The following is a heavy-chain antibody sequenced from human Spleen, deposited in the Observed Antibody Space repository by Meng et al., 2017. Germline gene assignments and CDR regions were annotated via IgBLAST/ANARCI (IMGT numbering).Heavy chain of an antibody. V-gene: IGHV3-48*03. CDR1: GFTFSSYE. CDR2: ISSSGSTI. J-gene: IGHJ5*02. D-gene: IGHD5-18*01. CDR3: ARDGGTAMVQWFDP. Sequence: GESLKISCAASGFTFSSYEMNWVRQAPGKGLEWVSYISSSGSTIYYADSVKGRFTISRDNAKNSLYLQMNSLRAEDTAVYYCARDGGTAMVQWFDPWGQGTLVTVSS.